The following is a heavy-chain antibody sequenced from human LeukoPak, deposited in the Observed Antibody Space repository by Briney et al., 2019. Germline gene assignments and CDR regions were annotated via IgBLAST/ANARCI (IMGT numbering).Heavy chain of an antibody. J-gene: IGHJ4*02. D-gene: IGHD6-19*01. CDR3: ARGSSGWPIDY. Sequence: GASVKVSCKASGGTFSSYAISWVRQAPGQGLEWMGRIIPILGIANYAQKFQGRVTITADKSTSTAYMELSSLRSEDTAVYYCARGSSGWPIDYWGQGTLVTVSS. CDR2: IIPILGIA. V-gene: IGHV1-69*04. CDR1: GGTFSSYA.